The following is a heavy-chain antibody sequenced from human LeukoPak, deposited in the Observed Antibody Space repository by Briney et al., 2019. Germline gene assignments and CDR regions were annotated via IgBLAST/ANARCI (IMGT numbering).Heavy chain of an antibody. Sequence: GGSLRLSCAASGFTVSSNYMSWVRQAPGKGLEWVSVIYSGGSTYYADSVKGRFTISRDNSKNTLYLQMNSLRAEDTAVYYCASVPGALWFYYYMDVWGKGTTVTVSS. CDR1: GFTVSSNY. CDR2: IYSGGST. J-gene: IGHJ6*03. V-gene: IGHV3-53*01. CDR3: ASVPGALWFYYYMDV. D-gene: IGHD2-21*01.